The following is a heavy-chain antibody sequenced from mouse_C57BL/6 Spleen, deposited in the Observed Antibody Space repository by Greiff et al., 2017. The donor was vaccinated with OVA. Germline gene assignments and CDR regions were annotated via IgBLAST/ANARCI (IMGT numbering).Heavy chain of an antibody. D-gene: IGHD1-1*01. Sequence: VQLQQSGPELVKPGASVKIPCKASGYTFTDYNMDWVKQSHGKSLEWIGDINPNNGGTIYNQKFKGKATLTVDKSSSTASMELRSLTSEDTAVYYCATRGYYGSSYDFAYWGQGTLVTVSA. CDR3: ATRGYYGSSYDFAY. V-gene: IGHV1-18*01. CDR1: GYTFTDYN. CDR2: INPNNGGT. J-gene: IGHJ3*01.